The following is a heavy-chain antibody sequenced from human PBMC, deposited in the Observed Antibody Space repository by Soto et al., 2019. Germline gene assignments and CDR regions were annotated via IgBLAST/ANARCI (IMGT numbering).Heavy chain of an antibody. J-gene: IGHJ4*02. V-gene: IGHV3-66*01. Sequence: GGSLRLSCAASGFTVSSNYMTWVRQAPGKGLEWVSVIYSDGSTYYADSVKGRFTISRDNSKNTLYLQMNSLRAEDTAVYYCARVSNYDFWSGPFAYWGQGTLVTVSS. CDR3: ARVSNYDFWSGPFAY. CDR1: GFTVSSNY. D-gene: IGHD3-3*01. CDR2: IYSDGST.